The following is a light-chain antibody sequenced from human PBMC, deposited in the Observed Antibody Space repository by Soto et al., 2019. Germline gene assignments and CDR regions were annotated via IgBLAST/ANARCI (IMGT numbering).Light chain of an antibody. CDR1: QSVSNN. Sequence: EIVMTQSPATLSLSPGERATLSCRASQSVSNNLAWYQQKPGQAPRLLIYGASTRATGIPARFSGSGSGTEFTLTISSLQPEDFATYYCQQSYSTPLFGGGTKVEIK. CDR2: GAS. J-gene: IGKJ4*01. V-gene: IGKV3-15*01. CDR3: QQSYSTPL.